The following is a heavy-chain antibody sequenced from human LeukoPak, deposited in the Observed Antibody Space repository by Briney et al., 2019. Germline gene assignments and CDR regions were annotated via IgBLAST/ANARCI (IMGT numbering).Heavy chain of an antibody. Sequence: GGSLRLSCAASGFTFSSYCMHWVRQAPGKGLEWVAVISYNGHNKYSADSVKGRFTISRDNSKNTLYLQMNSLRAEDTAIYYCAKDPGMAVYSYGYDAFDIWGQGTMVTVSS. D-gene: IGHD5-18*01. J-gene: IGHJ3*02. V-gene: IGHV3-30*18. CDR2: ISYNGHNK. CDR3: AKDPGMAVYSYGYDAFDI. CDR1: GFTFSSYC.